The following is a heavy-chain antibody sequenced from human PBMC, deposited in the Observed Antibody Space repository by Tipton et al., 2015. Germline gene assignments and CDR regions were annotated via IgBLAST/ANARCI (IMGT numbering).Heavy chain of an antibody. CDR2: IYNGGRA. D-gene: IGHD3-22*01. CDR1: SDSFDQYH. V-gene: IGHV4-4*07. CDR3: AKELTMTYPFDL. J-gene: IGHJ2*01. Sequence: GLVKPSETLSLTCTVSSDSFDQYHWSWIRRPVGKGLEWIGRIYNGGRADINLSLKSRVAMFVDPSKKLLSLELTSVTAADTALYYCAKELTMTYPFDLWGRGTLVTVSS.